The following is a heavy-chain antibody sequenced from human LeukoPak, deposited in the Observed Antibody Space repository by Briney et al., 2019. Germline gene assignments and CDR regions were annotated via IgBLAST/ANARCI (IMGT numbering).Heavy chain of an antibody. Sequence: GGSLRLSCAASGFTVSSNYMSWVRQAPGKGLEWVSAISGSGGSTYYADSVKGRLTISRDNSKNTLYLQMNSLRAEDTAVYYCAKEAYSYGRPFDYWGQGTLVTVSS. V-gene: IGHV3-23*01. CDR3: AKEAYSYGRPFDY. D-gene: IGHD5-18*01. CDR2: ISGSGGST. CDR1: GFTVSSNY. J-gene: IGHJ4*02.